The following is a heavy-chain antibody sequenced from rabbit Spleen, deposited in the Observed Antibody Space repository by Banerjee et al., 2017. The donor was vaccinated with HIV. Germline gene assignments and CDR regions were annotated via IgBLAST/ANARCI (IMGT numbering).Heavy chain of an antibody. D-gene: IGHD1-1*01. CDR1: DFTSSRYH. V-gene: IGHV1S45*01. CDR2: INTITGKS. CDR3: ARDLVAVIGWNFNL. Sequence: QEQLKESGGGLVTPGGALTLTCTASDFTSSRYHICWVRQAPGKGLEWIACINTITGKSVYASWAKGRFIMSRTSSTTVTLQMTSLTAADTATYFCARDLVAVIGWNFNLWGPGTLVTVS. J-gene: IGHJ4*01.